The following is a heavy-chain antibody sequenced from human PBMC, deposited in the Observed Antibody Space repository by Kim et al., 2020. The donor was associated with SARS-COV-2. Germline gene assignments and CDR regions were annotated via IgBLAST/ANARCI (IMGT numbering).Heavy chain of an antibody. CDR2: SSSSSCI. J-gene: IGHJ4*02. D-gene: IGHD3-10*01. V-gene: IGHV3-21*01. CDR3: ASGAY. Sequence: SSSSSCIYYADSVKGRFTISRDNAKNSLYLQMNSLRAEDTAVYYCASGAYWGQGTLVTVSS.